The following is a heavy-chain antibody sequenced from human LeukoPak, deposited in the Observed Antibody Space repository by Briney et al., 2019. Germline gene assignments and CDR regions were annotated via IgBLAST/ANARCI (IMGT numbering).Heavy chain of an antibody. CDR1: GFTVRSNY. J-gene: IGHJ5*02. CDR3: ARDTPGVIRA. Sequence: GGSLRLSCAASGFTVRSNYMTWVRQAPGKGLEWVSIIYSGGSTYYADSVKGRFTISRGNSNNTLYLQMNNLRAEDTAVYYCARDTPGVIRAWGQGTLVTVSS. D-gene: IGHD3-16*02. CDR2: IYSGGST. V-gene: IGHV3-53*01.